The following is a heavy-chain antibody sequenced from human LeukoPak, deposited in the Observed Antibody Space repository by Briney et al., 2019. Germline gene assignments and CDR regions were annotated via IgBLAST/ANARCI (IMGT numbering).Heavy chain of an antibody. CDR3: ARAEPRIQLWQGLYYYYGMDV. CDR2: MNPNSGNT. CDR1: GYTFTSYD. V-gene: IGHV1-8*01. Sequence: ASVKVSCKASGYTFTSYDINWVRQATGQGLEWKGWMNPNSGNTGYAQKFQGRVTMTRNTSISTAYMELSSLRSEDTAVYYCARAEPRIQLWQGLYYYYGMDVWGQGTTVTVSS. D-gene: IGHD5-18*01. J-gene: IGHJ6*02.